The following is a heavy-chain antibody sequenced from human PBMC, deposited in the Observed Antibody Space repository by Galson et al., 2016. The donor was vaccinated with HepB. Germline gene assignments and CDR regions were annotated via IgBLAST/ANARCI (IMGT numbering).Heavy chain of an antibody. Sequence: ETLSLTCGVSSGYITNSNYWSWVRQPPGKGLEWIGEVSNKGKTNFNPSLASRLSMSFDMSTNEASLRLNFMTAEDTAMYFCTRESGAFVPSGFWGQGAPVVVSS. D-gene: IGHD3-16*02. CDR3: TRESGAFVPSGF. J-gene: IGHJ4*02. CDR1: SGYITNSNY. CDR2: VSNKGKT. V-gene: IGHV4-4*01.